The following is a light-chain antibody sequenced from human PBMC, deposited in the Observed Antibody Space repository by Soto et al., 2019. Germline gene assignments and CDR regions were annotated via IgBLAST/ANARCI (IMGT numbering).Light chain of an antibody. V-gene: IGLV2-14*01. J-gene: IGLJ2*01. CDR1: SSDVGGYNY. CDR2: EVN. CDR3: SSYTSTTTLVV. Sequence: QSALTQPASVSGSPGQSITVSCTGTSSDVGGYNYVSWYKQYPGKAPKLMIYEVNNRPSGVSNRFSGSKSGDTTSPTISGLQADDEDDYYCSSYTSTTTLVVFGGGTKLTVL.